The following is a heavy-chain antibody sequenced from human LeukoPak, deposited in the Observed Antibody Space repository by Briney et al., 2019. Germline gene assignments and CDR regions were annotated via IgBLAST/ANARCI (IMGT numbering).Heavy chain of an antibody. CDR1: GFTFNNYA. V-gene: IGHV3-23*01. CDR3: ARLPTFYYDSSGYHYDY. J-gene: IGHJ4*02. Sequence: GGSLRLSCVAAGFTFNNYAMSWVRQAPGRGLEWASSTAGSGISKDYADSVKGRFTISKDKSKNTLYLQMDNLRAEDTGVYFCARLPTFYYDSSGYHYDYWGQGTLVTVSS. CDR2: TAGSGISK. D-gene: IGHD3-22*01.